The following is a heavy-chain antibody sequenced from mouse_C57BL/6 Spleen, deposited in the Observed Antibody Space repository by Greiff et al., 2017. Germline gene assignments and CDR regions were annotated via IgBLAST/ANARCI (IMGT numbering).Heavy chain of an antibody. J-gene: IGHJ3*01. CDR2: IHPNSGST. D-gene: IGHD1-1*01. CDR1: GYTFTSYW. Sequence: QVQLQQPGAELVKPGASVKLSCKASGYTFTSYWMHWVKQRPGQGLEWIGMIHPNSGSTNYNEKFKSKATLTVDKSSSTAYMQLSSLTSEDSAVYYCARSEGLLRSPWFAYWGQGTLVTVSA. V-gene: IGHV1-64*01. CDR3: ARSEGLLRSPWFAY.